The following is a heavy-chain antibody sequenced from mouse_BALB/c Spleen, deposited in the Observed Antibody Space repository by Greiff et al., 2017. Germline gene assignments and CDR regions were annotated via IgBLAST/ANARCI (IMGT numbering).Heavy chain of an antibody. J-gene: IGHJ2*01. Sequence: VQLKESGPGLVKPSQSLSLTCTVTGYSITSDYAWNWIRQFPGNKLEWMGYISYSGSTSYNPSLKSRISITRDTSKNQFFLQLNSVTTEDTATYYCARSYYGSSAFDYWGQGTTLTVSS. D-gene: IGHD1-1*01. CDR3: ARSYYGSSAFDY. V-gene: IGHV3-2*02. CDR1: GYSITSDYA. CDR2: ISYSGST.